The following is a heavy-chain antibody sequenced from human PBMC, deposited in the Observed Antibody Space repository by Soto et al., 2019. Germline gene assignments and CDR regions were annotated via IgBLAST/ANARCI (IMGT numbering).Heavy chain of an antibody. Sequence: QVQLVQSGAEVKKPGASVKVSCKASGYTFTSYDINWVRQATGQGLEWMGWMNPNSGNTGYVQKFQGRVTMTRNTSISTAYMELSSLRSEDTAVYYCARESVVRGFRDYYGMDVWGQGTTVTVSS. CDR3: ARESVVRGFRDYYGMDV. CDR2: MNPNSGNT. J-gene: IGHJ6*02. D-gene: IGHD3-10*01. V-gene: IGHV1-8*01. CDR1: GYTFTSYD.